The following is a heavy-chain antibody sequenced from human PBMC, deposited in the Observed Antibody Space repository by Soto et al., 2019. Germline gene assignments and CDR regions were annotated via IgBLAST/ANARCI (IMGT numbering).Heavy chain of an antibody. Sequence: QVHLVQSGAEVKKPGASVKVSCQGSGYAFTTYGITWVRQAPGQGLEWMGWISAHNGNTNYAQKLQGRVTVTRDTPTSTAYRELRSLRYDDRPVYYFARGRYGDYWGKGALVTVSS. D-gene: IGHD1-1*01. CDR1: GYAFTTYG. J-gene: IGHJ4*02. CDR3: ARGRYGDY. V-gene: IGHV1-18*01. CDR2: ISAHNGNT.